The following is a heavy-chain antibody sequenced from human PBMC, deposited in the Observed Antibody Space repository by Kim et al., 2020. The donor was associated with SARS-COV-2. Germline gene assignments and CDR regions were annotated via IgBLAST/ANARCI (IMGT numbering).Heavy chain of an antibody. CDR3: ARRTQWTASGRGYNMDV. CDR1: GGSITSSGSY. Sequence: SETLSLSCTVSGGSITSSGSYWVWLRQTPGKGLEHIATVSHTGTTYYNPLLKSRVTISVDTSKNQFSLRVTSVTATDTALYYCARRTQWTASGRGYNMDVWGQGTTVTVSS. D-gene: IGHD1-26*01. V-gene: IGHV4-39*01. J-gene: IGHJ6*02. CDR2: VSHTGTT.